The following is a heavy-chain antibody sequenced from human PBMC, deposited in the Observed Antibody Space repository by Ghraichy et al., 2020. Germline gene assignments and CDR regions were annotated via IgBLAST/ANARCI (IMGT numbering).Heavy chain of an antibody. CDR3: ARGLYDFWSGYSNWFDP. J-gene: IGHJ5*02. V-gene: IGHV4-34*01. D-gene: IGHD3-3*01. CDR1: GGSFSGYY. Sequence: SQTLSLTCAVFGGSFSGYYWSWIRQSPGKGLEWIGDIDRSGYTNYNPSLRSRITISVDTSKYQFSLRLSSVTAADTAVYYCARGLYDFWSGYSNWFDPWGQGTRVTVSS. CDR2: IDRSGYT.